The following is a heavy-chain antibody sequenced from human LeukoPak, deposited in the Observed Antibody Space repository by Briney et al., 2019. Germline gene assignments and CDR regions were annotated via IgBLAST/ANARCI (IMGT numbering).Heavy chain of an antibody. D-gene: IGHD6-13*01. CDR2: INHSGST. Sequence: SETLSLTYAVYGGSFSGYYWSWIRQPPGKGLEWIGEINHSGSTNYNPSLKSRVTISVDTSKNQFSLKLSSVTAADTAVYYCARRRILAAAGTDYWGQGTLVTVSS. V-gene: IGHV4-34*01. CDR3: ARRRILAAAGTDY. CDR1: GGSFSGYY. J-gene: IGHJ4*02.